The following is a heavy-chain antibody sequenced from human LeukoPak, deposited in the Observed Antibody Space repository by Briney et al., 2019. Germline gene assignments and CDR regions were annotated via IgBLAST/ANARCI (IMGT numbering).Heavy chain of an antibody. CDR3: ARDSGSYGDYHFDY. CDR2: ISSSSSYI. D-gene: IGHD1-26*01. Sequence: GGSLRLSCAASGFTFSSYSMNWVRQAPGKGLEWVSSISSSSSYIYYADSVKGRFTISRDNAKNSLYLQMNSLRAEDTAVYYCARDSGSYGDYHFDYWGQGTLVTVSS. V-gene: IGHV3-21*01. J-gene: IGHJ4*02. CDR1: GFTFSSYS.